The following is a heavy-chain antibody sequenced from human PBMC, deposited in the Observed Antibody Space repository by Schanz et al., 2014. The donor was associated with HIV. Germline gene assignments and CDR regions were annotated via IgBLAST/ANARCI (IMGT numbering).Heavy chain of an antibody. V-gene: IGHV3-33*01. CDR3: ARDRMVYAQAPLYYFDY. CDR1: GFSFRTFG. CDR2: IYYDGTNK. J-gene: IGHJ4*02. Sequence: QVQLVESGGGVVQPGRSLRLSCVASGFSFRTFGMHWVRQAPGKGLEWVALIYYDGTNKYYTDSVKGRFTISRDNSKNTLYLQMNSLRAEDTAVYYCARDRMVYAQAPLYYFDYWGQGTLVTVSS. D-gene: IGHD2-8*01.